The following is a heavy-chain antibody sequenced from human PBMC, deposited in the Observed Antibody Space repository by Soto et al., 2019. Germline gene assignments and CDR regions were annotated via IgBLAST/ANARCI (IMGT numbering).Heavy chain of an antibody. CDR1: GGSISSGDYY. D-gene: IGHD3-10*01. CDR2: IYYSGST. V-gene: IGHV4-30-4*01. CDR3: AADYYGSGTLDY. J-gene: IGHJ4*02. Sequence: TSETRSLTCTVSGGSISSGDYYWSWIRQPPGKGLEWIGYIYYSGSTYYNPSLKSRVTISVDTSKNQFSLKLSSVTAADTAVYYCAADYYGSGTLDYWGQGTLVTVS.